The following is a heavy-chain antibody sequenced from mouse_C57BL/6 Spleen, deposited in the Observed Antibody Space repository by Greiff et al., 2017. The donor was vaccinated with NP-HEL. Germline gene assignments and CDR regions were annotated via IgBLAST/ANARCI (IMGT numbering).Heavy chain of an antibody. CDR2: IYPSDSET. Sequence: VQLQQSGAELVRPGSSVKLSCKASGYTFTSYWMDWVKQRPGQGLEWIGNIYPSDSETHYNQKFKDKATLTVDKSSSTAYMQLSSLTSEDSAVYYCARRTTVVENYAMDYWGQGTSVTVSS. CDR3: ARRTTVVENYAMDY. D-gene: IGHD1-1*01. J-gene: IGHJ4*01. V-gene: IGHV1-61*01. CDR1: GYTFTSYW.